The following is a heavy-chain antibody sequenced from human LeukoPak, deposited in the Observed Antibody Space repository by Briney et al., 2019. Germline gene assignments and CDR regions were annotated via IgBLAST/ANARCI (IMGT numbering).Heavy chain of an antibody. Sequence: PGGSLRPSCTAAGFTFSSYTMNCVRHAPGKWLGWVSAIHNDGGTTSYADSVKGRFTISRDNSKNTLFLQMNSLRAEDTAVYYCAKDSAFGGEDSWGQGTLVTVSS. CDR3: AKDSAFGGEDS. J-gene: IGHJ4*02. CDR2: IHNDGGTT. V-gene: IGHV3-23*01. CDR1: GFTFSSYT. D-gene: IGHD3-16*01.